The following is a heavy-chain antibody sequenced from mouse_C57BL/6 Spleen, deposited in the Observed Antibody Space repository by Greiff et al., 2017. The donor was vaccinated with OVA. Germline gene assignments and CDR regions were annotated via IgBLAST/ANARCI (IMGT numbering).Heavy chain of an antibody. CDR1: GYNFTEYS. CDR3: ARPDGAGSRFAY. CDR2: FYPGGGSI. Sequence: VQLQQSGAELVKPGASVKLSCKASGYNFTEYSIHWVKQRSGQGLEWIGWFYPGGGSIKYNEKFKGKATLTADKSSSTVYLELSSLTSEDAAVYYCARPDGAGSRFAYWGQGTLVTVSA. V-gene: IGHV1-62-2*01. D-gene: IGHD3-3*01. J-gene: IGHJ3*01.